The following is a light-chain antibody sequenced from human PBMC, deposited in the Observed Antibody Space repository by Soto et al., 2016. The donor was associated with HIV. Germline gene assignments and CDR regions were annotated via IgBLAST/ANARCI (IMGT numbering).Light chain of an antibody. CDR2: AAS. J-gene: IGKJ4*01. Sequence: DIQLTQSPSFLSASVGDRVTITCRASQGISSYLAWYQQKPGKAPKLLIYAASTLQSGVPSRFSGSGSGTDSTLTISSLQPEDFATYYCQQYNSYPLTFGGGTKVEIK. V-gene: IGKV1-9*01. CDR1: QGISSY. CDR3: QQYNSYPLT.